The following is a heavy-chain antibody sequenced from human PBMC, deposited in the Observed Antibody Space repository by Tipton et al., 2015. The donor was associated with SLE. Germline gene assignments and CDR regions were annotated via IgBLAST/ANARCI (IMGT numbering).Heavy chain of an antibody. V-gene: IGHV4-39*07. CDR1: GGSIINRSYY. CDR3: ARSDCSGGSCYSKGHAFDI. D-gene: IGHD2-15*01. CDR2: IYYSGTV. Sequence: TLSLTCSVSGGSIINRSYYWGWIRQPPGKGLAWFGSIYYSGTVYYNPSLKSRVTMSVDKSKNQFSLKVSSVTAADTAVYYCARSDCSGGSCYSKGHAFDIWGQGTMVTVSS. J-gene: IGHJ3*02.